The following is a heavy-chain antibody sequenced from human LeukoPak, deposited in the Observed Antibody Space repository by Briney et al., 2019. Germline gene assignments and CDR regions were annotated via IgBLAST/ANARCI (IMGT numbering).Heavy chain of an antibody. J-gene: IGHJ4*02. CDR3: ARDLGGGGSSWSDY. CDR2: IYHSGST. V-gene: IGHV4-34*01. CDR1: GGSFSGYY. D-gene: IGHD6-13*01. Sequence: SETLSLTCAVYGGSFSGYYWSWIRQPPGKGLEWIGEIYHSGSTNYNPSLKSRVTISVDKSKNQFSLKLSSVTAADTAVYYCARDLGGGGSSWSDYWGQGTLVTVSS.